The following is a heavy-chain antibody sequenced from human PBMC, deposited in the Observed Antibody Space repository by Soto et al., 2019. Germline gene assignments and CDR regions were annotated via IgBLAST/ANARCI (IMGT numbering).Heavy chain of an antibody. CDR2: IYYSGST. D-gene: IGHD2-21*01. J-gene: IGHJ6*02. V-gene: IGHV4-31*03. CDR3: ARMRRVAIARIPPLGYYYYGMDV. CDR1: GGSISSNSYY. Sequence: QVQLQESGPGLVKPSQTLSLTCTVSGGSISSNSYYWSWIRQHPGKGLEWIGYIYYSGSTYYNPSLKSRVTISVDTSKNQFSLKLSSVTAAYTAVYYCARMRRVAIARIPPLGYYYYGMDVWGQGTTVTVSS.